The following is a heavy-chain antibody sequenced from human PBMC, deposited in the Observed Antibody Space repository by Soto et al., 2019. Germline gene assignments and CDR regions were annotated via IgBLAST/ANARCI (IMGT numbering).Heavy chain of an antibody. CDR3: AREWVTMVRGRPYGMDV. J-gene: IGHJ6*02. D-gene: IGHD3-10*01. CDR1: GFTFSSYA. CDR2: ISYGGSNK. Sequence: QVQLVESGGGVVQPGRSLRLSCAASGFTFSSYAMHWVRQAPGKGLEWVAVISYGGSNKYYADSVKGRFTISRDNSKNTLYLQMNSLRAEDTAVYYCAREWVTMVRGRPYGMDVWGQGTTVTVSS. V-gene: IGHV3-30-3*01.